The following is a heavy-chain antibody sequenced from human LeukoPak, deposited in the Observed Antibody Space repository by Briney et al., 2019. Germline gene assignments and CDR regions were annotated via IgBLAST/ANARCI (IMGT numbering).Heavy chain of an antibody. J-gene: IGHJ4*02. CDR2: IWYDGSNK. CDR1: GFTLSRYG. CDR3: AKDLESRYAKGIDY. D-gene: IGHD3-16*01. Sequence: PGGSLRLSCAASGFTLSRYGMHWVRQAPGKGLEWVAFIWYDGSNKYYADSVQGRFTISRDNSKNTLYLQMNSLRAEDTAVYYCAKDLESRYAKGIDYWGQGTLVTVSS. V-gene: IGHV3-30*02.